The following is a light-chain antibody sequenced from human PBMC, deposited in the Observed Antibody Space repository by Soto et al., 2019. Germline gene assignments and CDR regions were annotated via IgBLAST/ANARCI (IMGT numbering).Light chain of an antibody. Sequence: DIPMTQSPSTLSASVGDRVTITCRASQSINIYLAWYQQKPGKAPKVLIYEASTLQSGVPSRFSGSGSGTEFTLTISRLQPDDFATYYCQLYYTYPWTFGQGTKVEIK. J-gene: IGKJ1*01. V-gene: IGKV1-5*03. CDR2: EAS. CDR3: QLYYTYPWT. CDR1: QSINIY.